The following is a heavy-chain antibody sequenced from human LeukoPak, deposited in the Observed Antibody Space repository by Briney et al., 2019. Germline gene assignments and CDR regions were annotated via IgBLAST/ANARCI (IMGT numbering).Heavy chain of an antibody. CDR3: ARDLIFDH. V-gene: IGHV4-39*02. CDR2: IYYSGST. CDR1: GGSISSSSYY. J-gene: IGHJ4*02. Sequence: PSETLSLTCTVSGGSISSSSYYWGWIRQPPGKGLEWIGSIYYSGSTYYNPSLKSRVTISVDTSKNQFSLKLSSVTAADTAVYYCARDLIFDHWGQGTLVTVSS.